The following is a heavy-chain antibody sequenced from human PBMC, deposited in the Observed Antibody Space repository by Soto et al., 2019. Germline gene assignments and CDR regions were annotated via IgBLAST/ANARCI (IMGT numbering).Heavy chain of an antibody. CDR3: VKDESINWYSGHFRH. CDR1: GFTFDYYA. V-gene: IGHV3-9*01. Sequence: PGGSLRLSCAASGFTFDYYAMHWFRQVPGKGLEWVSGINWNSGSIGYADSVKGRFAISRDNAKNSLHLQMNSLRAEDTAFYYCVKDESINWYSGHFRHWGQGTLVTVSS. J-gene: IGHJ1*01. D-gene: IGHD6-13*01. CDR2: INWNSGSI.